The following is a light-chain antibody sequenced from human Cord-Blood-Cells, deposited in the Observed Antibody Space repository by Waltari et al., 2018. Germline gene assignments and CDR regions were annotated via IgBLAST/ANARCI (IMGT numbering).Light chain of an antibody. V-gene: IGLV2-11*01. J-gene: IGLJ3*02. Sequence: QSALTPPRSVSGSPGQSVNISCTGTSRDVGGSNYVSGYQQHPDKDPTLMIYDVSKRPSGVPDRFSGSKSGNTASLTISGLQAEDEADYYCCSYAGSYTWVFGGGTKLTVL. CDR2: DVS. CDR1: SRDVGGSNY. CDR3: CSYAGSYTWV.